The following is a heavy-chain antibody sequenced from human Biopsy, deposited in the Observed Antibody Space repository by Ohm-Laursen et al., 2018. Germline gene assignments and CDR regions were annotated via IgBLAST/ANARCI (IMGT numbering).Heavy chain of an antibody. CDR1: GFSFRDYW. Sequence: GSLRLSCAASGFSFRDYWMSWVRRAPGKGLEWVATIKEDGSEIKYVASVKGRFTISRDNTESSLYLQMNNMTAEDTAVYYCARGYSVGGQGTLVTVTS. CDR2: IKEDGSEI. V-gene: IGHV3-7*01. J-gene: IGHJ4*02. CDR3: ARGYSV. D-gene: IGHD5-18*01.